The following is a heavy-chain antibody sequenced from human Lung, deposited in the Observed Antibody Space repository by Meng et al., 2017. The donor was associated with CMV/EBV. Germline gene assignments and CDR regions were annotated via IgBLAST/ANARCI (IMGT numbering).Heavy chain of an antibody. J-gene: IGHJ6*02. CDR2: IWYDGSNK. CDR3: AKDVAAPTQPYYYYYGMNV. V-gene: IGHV3-33*06. Sequence: GGSLRLXCAASGFTFSSYVMHWVRQAPGKGLEWVAVIWYDGSNKYYADSVKGRFTISRDNSKNTLYMQMNSLRAEDTAVYYCAKDVAAPTQPYYYYYGMNVWGQGNXVXVSS. D-gene: IGHD6-6*01. CDR1: GFTFSSYV.